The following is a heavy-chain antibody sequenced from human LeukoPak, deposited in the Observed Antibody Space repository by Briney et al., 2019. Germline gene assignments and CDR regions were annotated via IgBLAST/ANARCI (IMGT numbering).Heavy chain of an antibody. D-gene: IGHD4-17*01. V-gene: IGHV3-74*01. CDR3: ARAHYGDYVPKFDY. Sequence: GGSLRLSCAASGFTFSSHWMHWVRQAPGKGLVWVSRINSDGSSTSYADSVKGRFTISRDNAKNTLYLQMNSLRAEDTAVYYCARAHYGDYVPKFDYWGQGTLVTVSS. CDR1: GFTFSSHW. CDR2: INSDGSST. J-gene: IGHJ4*02.